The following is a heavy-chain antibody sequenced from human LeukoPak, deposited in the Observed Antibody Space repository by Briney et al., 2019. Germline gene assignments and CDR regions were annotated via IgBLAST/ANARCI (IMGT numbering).Heavy chain of an antibody. Sequence: SETLSLTCTVSGGSISSYYWSWIRQPPGKGLEWIGYIYYSGSTNYTPSLKSRVTISVDTSKNQFSLKLSSVTAADTAVYYCARDNSSGWFDYWGQGTLVTVSS. CDR1: GGSISSYY. V-gene: IGHV4-59*01. D-gene: IGHD6-19*01. J-gene: IGHJ4*02. CDR2: IYYSGST. CDR3: ARDNSSGWFDY.